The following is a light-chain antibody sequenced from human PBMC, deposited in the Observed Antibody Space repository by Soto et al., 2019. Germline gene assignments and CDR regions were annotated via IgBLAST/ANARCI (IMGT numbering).Light chain of an antibody. CDR1: QSISSY. J-gene: IGKJ5*01. Sequence: QVNKSPSSLSANVGDRVTITCRASQSISSYLHWYQQKPGKAPTLLIYPASSLQSGVPSRFSGSGSGTDLTITISSLQPEDFETYDCQQSYSTPTTFGQGTRLDIK. CDR2: PAS. V-gene: IGKV1-39*01. CDR3: QQSYSTPTT.